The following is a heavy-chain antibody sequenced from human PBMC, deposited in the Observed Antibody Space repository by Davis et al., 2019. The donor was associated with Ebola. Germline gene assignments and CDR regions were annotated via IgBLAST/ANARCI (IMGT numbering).Heavy chain of an antibody. CDR2: INAVNNDT. J-gene: IGHJ4*02. V-gene: IGHV1-3*01. CDR3: ARVQLLRFDS. D-gene: IGHD1-1*01. Sequence: ASVKVSCKASGYTLPNYAIHWVRQAPGQRPEWMGWINAVNNDTRYSQNFQGRVTITRDTSARTVYMDLSSLRSEDTAIYFCARVQLLRFDSWGQGTLLTVSS. CDR1: GYTLPNYA.